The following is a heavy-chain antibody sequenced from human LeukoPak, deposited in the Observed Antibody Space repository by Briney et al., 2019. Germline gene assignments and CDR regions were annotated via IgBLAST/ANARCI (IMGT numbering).Heavy chain of an antibody. CDR2: IFSHGET. J-gene: IGHJ4*02. D-gene: IGHD2-8*01. CDR3: ARDPPAVSINTYA. CDR1: GFTVGNNY. Sequence: GGSLRLSCAASGFTVGNNYMNWVRQAPGRGLEWVSLIFSHGETSYADSVKGRFTISRDNSKNTLYLQMNGLRVEDTAVYYCARDPPAVSINTYAWGEGTLVTVSS. V-gene: IGHV3-66*01.